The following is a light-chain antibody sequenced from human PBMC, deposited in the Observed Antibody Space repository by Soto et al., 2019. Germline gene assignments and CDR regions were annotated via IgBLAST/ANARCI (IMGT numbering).Light chain of an antibody. Sequence: QSALTQPPSASGSPGQSVTISCTGTSSDVGGYNYVSWYQQHPGKAPKFMIYEVSKRTSGVPDRFSGSKSGNTASLTVSGLQAEDEADYYCSSYAGSNNYVFGSGTKVTVL. CDR1: SSDVGGYNY. J-gene: IGLJ1*01. CDR2: EVS. CDR3: SSYAGSNNYV. V-gene: IGLV2-8*01.